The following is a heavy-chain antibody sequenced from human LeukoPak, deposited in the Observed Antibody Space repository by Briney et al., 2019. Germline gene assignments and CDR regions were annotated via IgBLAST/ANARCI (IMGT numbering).Heavy chain of an antibody. CDR2: IGADGDST. V-gene: IGHV3-64D*06. CDR3: VKDQRFSYGYGAFDY. J-gene: IGHJ4*02. CDR1: GFNFNDYS. D-gene: IGHD5-18*01. Sequence: GGSLRLSCSASGFNFNDYSMHWVRQAPGKGLEFVSAIGADGDSTFYSDSVKGRFTISRDNSENSHYLQMSSLRAEDTAIYYCVKDQRFSYGYGAFDYWGQGTLVTVSS.